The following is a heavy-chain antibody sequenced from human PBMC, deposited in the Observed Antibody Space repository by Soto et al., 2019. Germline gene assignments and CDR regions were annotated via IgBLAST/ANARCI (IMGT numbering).Heavy chain of an antibody. CDR2: FYDSAT. J-gene: IGHJ4*02. V-gene: IGHV4-61*01. D-gene: IGHD1-26*01. CDR3: ARENTGSHFDY. Sequence: PSETLSLTCTVSGDSVSSAIYHWSWIRQPPGKGLEWIGYFYDSATNYNPSLKSRVTISVDTSKNQFSLKLRSLTAADTAVYYCARENTGSHFDYWGQGTLVTVSS. CDR1: GDSVSSAIYH.